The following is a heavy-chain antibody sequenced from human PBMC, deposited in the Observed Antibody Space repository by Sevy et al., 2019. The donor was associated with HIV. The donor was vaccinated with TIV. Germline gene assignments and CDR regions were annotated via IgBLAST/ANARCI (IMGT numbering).Heavy chain of an antibody. J-gene: IGHJ4*02. Sequence: SETLSLTCTVSGGSISSYYWSWIRQPPGKGLEWIGYIYYSGSTNNNPSLKSRVTMSVDTSKNQFSLKLSSVTAADTAVYYCARGGEFCSGGSCYHTTFDYWGQGTLVTVSS. CDR2: IYYSGST. V-gene: IGHV4-59*01. CDR3: ARGGEFCSGGSCYHTTFDY. CDR1: GGSISSYY. D-gene: IGHD2-15*01.